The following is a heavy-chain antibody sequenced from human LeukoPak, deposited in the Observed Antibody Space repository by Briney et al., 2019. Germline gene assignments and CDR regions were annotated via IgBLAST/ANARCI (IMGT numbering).Heavy chain of an antibody. D-gene: IGHD6-6*01. V-gene: IGHV4-34*01. CDR3: AKVYSSSSRDAFDV. CDR2: TNHSGST. Sequence: SETLSLTCAVYGGPFSGYYWSWIRQPPGKGLEWIGETNHSGSTKYNSSLKSRVIISADTSKSQFSLKLTSMTAADTAIYYCAKVYSSSSRDAFDVWGQGTMVTVSS. J-gene: IGHJ3*01. CDR1: GGPFSGYY.